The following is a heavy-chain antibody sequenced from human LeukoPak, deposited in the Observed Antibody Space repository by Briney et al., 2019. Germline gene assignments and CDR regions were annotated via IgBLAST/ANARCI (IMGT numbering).Heavy chain of an antibody. D-gene: IGHD3-10*01. CDR3: ARSQHGSGPNLNYYYYYMDV. CDR1: GGSITNYY. Sequence: PSETLSLTCTVSGGSITNYYWSWIRQPPGKGLEWIGFSYYNGNTNYNPSLKSRVTISVDMSKNQFSLSLRSVTAADTAVYYCARSQHGSGPNLNYYYYYMDVWGKGTTDTISS. J-gene: IGHJ6*03. V-gene: IGHV4-59*01. CDR2: SYYNGNT.